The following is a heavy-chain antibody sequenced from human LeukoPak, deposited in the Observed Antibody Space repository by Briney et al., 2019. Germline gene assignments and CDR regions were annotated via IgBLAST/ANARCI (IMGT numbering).Heavy chain of an antibody. CDR2: IQYDGSYK. V-gene: IGHV3-30*02. Sequence: PGGSLRLSCAASGFTFSSYGMHWVRQAPGKGLEWVTFIQYDGSYKDYADSVKGRFTISRDDSENTLYLQMNSLRAEDTAVYYCARDNGDYAFDIWGQGTMVTVSS. CDR1: GFTFSSYG. J-gene: IGHJ3*02. CDR3: ARDNGDYAFDI. D-gene: IGHD4-17*01.